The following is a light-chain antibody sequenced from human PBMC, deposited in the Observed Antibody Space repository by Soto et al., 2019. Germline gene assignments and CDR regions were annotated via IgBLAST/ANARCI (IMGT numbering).Light chain of an antibody. CDR1: SSDVGGYHF. Sequence: QSVLTQPPSASGSLGQSVTISCTGTSSDVGGYHFVSWYQVHPGRAPKLLIFDVTKRPSGVPDRFSDSKSGNTASLTVSGIQTDDESDYFCSSYAGDDTYVFATGAKVTV. CDR2: DVT. CDR3: SSYAGDDTYV. J-gene: IGLJ1*01. V-gene: IGLV2-8*01.